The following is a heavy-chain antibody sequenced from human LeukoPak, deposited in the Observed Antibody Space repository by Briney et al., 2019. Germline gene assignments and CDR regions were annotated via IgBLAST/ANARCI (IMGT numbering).Heavy chain of an antibody. V-gene: IGHV3-23*01. CDR1: GFTFSSYA. CDR3: AKDPQGTIFGTYWYFDL. CDR2: ISGSGGST. D-gene: IGHD3-3*01. J-gene: IGHJ2*01. Sequence: GGSLRLSCAASGFTFSSYAMSWVRQAPGKGLEWVSAISGSGGSTYYADSVKGRFTISRDNSKNTLYLQMNSLRAEDTAVYYCAKDPQGTIFGTYWYFDLWGRGTLVTVSS.